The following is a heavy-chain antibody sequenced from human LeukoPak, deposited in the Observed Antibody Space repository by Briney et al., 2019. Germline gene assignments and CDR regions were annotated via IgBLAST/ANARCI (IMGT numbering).Heavy chain of an antibody. J-gene: IGHJ4*02. CDR3: ARRAPYSYEWSTLDY. CDR1: GGSLSSGGYY. Sequence: SETLSLTCTVSGGSLSSGGYYWSWIRQPPGKELEWIGSIYYSGSTNYNPSLKSRVTISVDTSKNQFSLKLSSVTAADTAVYYCARRAPYSYEWSTLDYWGQGTLVTVSS. CDR2: IYYSGST. D-gene: IGHD5-18*01. V-gene: IGHV4-61*08.